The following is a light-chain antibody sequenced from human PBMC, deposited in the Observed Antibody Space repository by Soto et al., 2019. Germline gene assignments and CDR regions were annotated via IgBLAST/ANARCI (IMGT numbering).Light chain of an antibody. V-gene: IGLV2-14*01. CDR3: SSYTSSSTVV. Sequence: QSALTQPASVSGSPGQSITISCTGTSSDVGGYNYVSWYQHHPGKAPKLMIYEVSNRPSGLSYRFSGSKSGNTASLTISGLQAEDEADYYCSSYTSSSTVVFGGGTKLTVL. J-gene: IGLJ2*01. CDR1: SSDVGGYNY. CDR2: EVS.